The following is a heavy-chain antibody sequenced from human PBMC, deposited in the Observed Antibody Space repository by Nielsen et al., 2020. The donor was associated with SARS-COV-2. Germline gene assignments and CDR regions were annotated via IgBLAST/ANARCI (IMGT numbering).Heavy chain of an antibody. J-gene: IGHJ6*02. CDR2: IEYSGST. Sequence: SETLSLPCTVSGGSITSYYWSWIRQPHRKGLEWIGSIEYSGSTNYHTSLKSRVTISVDTSKNQFSLKLSSVTAADTAVHYWAGPYSSSSGYYYGMDVWGQGTTVTVSS. V-gene: IGHV4-59*01. CDR1: GGSITSYY. D-gene: IGHD6-6*01. CDR3: AGPYSSSSGYYYGMDV.